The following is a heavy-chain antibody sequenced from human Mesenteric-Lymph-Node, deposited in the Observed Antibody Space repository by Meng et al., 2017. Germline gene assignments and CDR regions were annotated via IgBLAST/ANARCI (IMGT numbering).Heavy chain of an antibody. J-gene: IGHJ4*02. CDR3: AKALGWGSSPDY. V-gene: IGHV1-2*06. CDR1: GYTFTAYY. CDR2: INPNSGGT. Sequence: QVQLVQSGAEVKKSGASVKVSCKASGYTFTAYYMHWVRQAPGQGLEWMGRINPNSGGTNYAQKFQGRVIMTRDTSISTAYMELSSLGFDDTAVYYCAKALGWGSSPDYWGQGILVTVSS. D-gene: IGHD2-21*01.